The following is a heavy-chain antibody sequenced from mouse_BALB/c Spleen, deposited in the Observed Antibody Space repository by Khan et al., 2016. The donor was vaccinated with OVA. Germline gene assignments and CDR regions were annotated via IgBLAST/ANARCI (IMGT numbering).Heavy chain of an antibody. CDR3: ASHRTVSCSY. CDR1: GFTFSTYG. Sequence: EVLLVESGGDLVKPGGSLRLSCAASGFTFSTYGMSWVRQPPDKRLEWVATINSDGDYTYYPDTVKGRFSISRNNAENTLYLQMSSMQYADTAIYYCASHRTVSCSYWGQGTLVTVSA. D-gene: IGHD4-1*01. J-gene: IGHJ3*01. V-gene: IGHV5-6*01. CDR2: INSDGDYT.